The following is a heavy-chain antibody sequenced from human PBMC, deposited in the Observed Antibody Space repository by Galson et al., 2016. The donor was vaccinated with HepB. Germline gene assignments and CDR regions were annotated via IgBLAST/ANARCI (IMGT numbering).Heavy chain of an antibody. J-gene: IGHJ6*04. CDR3: ARFIASPWNDYYYYGMDV. V-gene: IGHV3-7*01. D-gene: IGHD1-1*01. Sequence: SLRLSCAASGFSFSSSWMSWVRQAPGKGLEWVANIKEDGSKEYYVDSVKGRFTVSRDNSKNTLYLQMNSLRAEDTAVYYCARFIASPWNDYYYYGMDVWGKGTTVTVSS. CDR2: IKEDGSKE. CDR1: GFSFSSSW.